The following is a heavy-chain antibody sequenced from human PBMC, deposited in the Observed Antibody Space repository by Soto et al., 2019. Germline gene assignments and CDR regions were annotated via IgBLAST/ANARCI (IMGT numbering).Heavy chain of an antibody. CDR1: GGSVSTGSYD. V-gene: IGHV4-61*01. J-gene: IGHJ6*02. CDR2: IFFTGSA. Sequence: PSETLSLTCTVSGGSVSTGSYDWSWIRQPPGKGLEWIGKIFFTGSAHYNPSLRNRVTMSVDTSKDQFSLTLTSVTAAEKAVYYCARDGNGMDVWGQANTVTVYS. CDR3: ARDGNGMDV.